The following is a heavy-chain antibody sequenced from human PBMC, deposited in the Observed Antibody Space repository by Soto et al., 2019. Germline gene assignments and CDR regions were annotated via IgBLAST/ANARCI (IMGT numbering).Heavy chain of an antibody. D-gene: IGHD2-8*01. CDR3: ARHLILKQYYYYYMDV. V-gene: IGHV4-59*08. CDR2: IYYSGST. Sequence: PSETLSLTCTVSGGSISSYYWSWIRQPPGKGLEWIGYIYYSGSTNYNPSLKSRVTISVDTSKNQFSLKLSSVTAADTAVYYCARHLILKQYYYYYMDVWGKGTTVTVSS. CDR1: GGSISSYY. J-gene: IGHJ6*03.